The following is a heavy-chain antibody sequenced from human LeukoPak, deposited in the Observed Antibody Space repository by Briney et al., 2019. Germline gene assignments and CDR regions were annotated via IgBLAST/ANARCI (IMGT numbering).Heavy chain of an antibody. V-gene: IGHV3-64D*09. CDR3: VRGYSFGPSGMDV. CDR2: ISDSGGST. CDR1: GFPFSSYA. D-gene: IGHD2-15*01. J-gene: IGHJ6*02. Sequence: GGSLRLACSASGFPFSSYATHWVRQAPGRGLEYVSAISDSGGSTYYAGSVKGRFTISRDNSKNTLYLQMSSLRAEDTAVYLCVRGYSFGPSGMDVWGQGTTASVSS.